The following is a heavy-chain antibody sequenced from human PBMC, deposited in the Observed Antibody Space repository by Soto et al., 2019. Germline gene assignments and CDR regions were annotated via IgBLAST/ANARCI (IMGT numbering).Heavy chain of an antibody. CDR3: AREFPALSSSWREYFQH. Sequence: ASVKVSCKASGYIFTDYVIHWVRQSPGQGLEWMGWINGGNGKTKNSQKFQGRVTISRDTSANTVYMELSSLRFEDTAVYYCAREFPALSSSWREYFQHWGQGTPVTVSS. J-gene: IGHJ1*01. CDR2: INGGNGKT. CDR1: GYIFTDYV. V-gene: IGHV1-3*01. D-gene: IGHD6-13*01.